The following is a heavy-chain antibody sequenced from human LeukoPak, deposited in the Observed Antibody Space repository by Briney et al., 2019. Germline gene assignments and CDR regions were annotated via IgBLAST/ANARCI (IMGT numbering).Heavy chain of an antibody. J-gene: IGHJ4*02. CDR3: VKDSEEMVPRGYLDY. CDR1: GFMFRSYG. V-gene: IGHV3-30*02. CDR2: ISDNAGDQ. Sequence: PGGSLRLSCTASGFMFRSYGMNWVRQAPGKGLEWVAFISDNAGDQYYGDTVRGRATVSRDNVRKALFLQIDSLRPEDTAVYYGVKDSEEMVPRGYLDYWGKGTLVTVSS. D-gene: IGHD2-8*01.